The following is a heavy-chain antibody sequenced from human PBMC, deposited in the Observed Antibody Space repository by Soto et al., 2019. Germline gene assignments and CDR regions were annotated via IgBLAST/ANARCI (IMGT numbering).Heavy chain of an antibody. CDR1: GYTFTRHW. J-gene: IGHJ5*02. Sequence: PGETLKISCKGSGYTFTRHWIGWVGQMPGKGLEWLGIIYPGDSDTRYSPSFQGQVTFSADKSISTAYLQWSSLKASGTAMYYCVRVGLVGPTSLSNAWFDPWGQGTLVTVPS. D-gene: IGHD1-26*01. V-gene: IGHV5-51*01. CDR3: VRVGLVGPTSLSNAWFDP. CDR2: IYPGDSDT.